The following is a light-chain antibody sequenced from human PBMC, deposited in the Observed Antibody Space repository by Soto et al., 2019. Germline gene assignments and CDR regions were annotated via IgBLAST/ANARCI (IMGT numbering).Light chain of an antibody. Sequence: QSALTQPASVSGSPGESITISCIGTSSDVGGYNFVSWFQHHPGKAPKLIIYEVSYRPSGVSARFSGSKSGDTASLTISGLQAEDEADYYCSSFTNTITRYAFGTGTKLTVL. V-gene: IGLV2-14*01. J-gene: IGLJ1*01. CDR3: SSFTNTITRYA. CDR2: EVS. CDR1: SSDVGGYNF.